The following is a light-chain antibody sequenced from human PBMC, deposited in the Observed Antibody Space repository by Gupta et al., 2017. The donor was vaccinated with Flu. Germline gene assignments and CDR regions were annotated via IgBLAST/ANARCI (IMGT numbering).Light chain of an antibody. Sequence: GDRVTITCRASQDINIYVVWFQQKPGKAPKSLIYSASSLQSGVPSKFSGSGSGTDFTLTISSLQPEDFATYYCLQYINYPITFGQGTRLDIK. CDR1: QDINIY. V-gene: IGKV1-16*02. CDR2: SAS. CDR3: LQYINYPIT. J-gene: IGKJ5*01.